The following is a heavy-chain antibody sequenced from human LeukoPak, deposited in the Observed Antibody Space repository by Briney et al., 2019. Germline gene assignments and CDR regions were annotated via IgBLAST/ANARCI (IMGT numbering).Heavy chain of an antibody. Sequence: SETLSLTCTVSGGSINTYYWSWIRQPPGKGLEWIASVYHSGTSNYNPSLRSRVSISADTSKNQFSLRVNSVTAADTAVYYCARVVPGYSSGWAAFDIWGQGTMVTVSS. D-gene: IGHD6-19*01. J-gene: IGHJ3*02. V-gene: IGHV4-59*01. CDR2: VYHSGTS. CDR1: GGSINTYY. CDR3: ARVVPGYSSGWAAFDI.